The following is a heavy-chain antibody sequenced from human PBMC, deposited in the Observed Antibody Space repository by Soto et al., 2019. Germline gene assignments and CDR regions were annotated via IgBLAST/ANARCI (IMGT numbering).Heavy chain of an antibody. CDR2: FYYTGST. CDR3: ARGFAIGWYTYYFDY. J-gene: IGHJ4*02. CDR1: GASISGYH. Sequence: ETLSLTCTVSGASISGYHWGWIRQPPGKGLVLIGYFYYTGSTNYIPSLKSRVTMSLDTSKNQFSLKLNSVTAADTAVYYCARGFAIGWYTYYFDYWGQGPLVTVSS. V-gene: IGHV4-59*08. D-gene: IGHD6-19*01.